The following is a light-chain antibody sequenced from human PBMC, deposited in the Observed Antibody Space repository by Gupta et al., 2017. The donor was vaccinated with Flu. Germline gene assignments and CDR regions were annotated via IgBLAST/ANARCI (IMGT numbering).Light chain of an antibody. CDR2: RDS. CDR3: QSADSSGTHVV. J-gene: IGLJ2*01. Sequence: SYELTQPASVSVSPGQTARITSSGDALPQQYAYWYQQKPGQALVLVKYRDSERPSGIPERFSGSSTGTTVTLTISGVQAEEEADYYCQSADSSGTHVVFGGGTKLTVL. CDR1: ALPQQY. V-gene: IGLV3-25*02.